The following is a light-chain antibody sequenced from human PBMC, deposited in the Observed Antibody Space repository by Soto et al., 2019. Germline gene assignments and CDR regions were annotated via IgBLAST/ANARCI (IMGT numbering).Light chain of an antibody. CDR3: QQDNRISRT. J-gene: IGKJ1*01. CDR1: QSVSSN. CDR2: LAS. Sequence: SLNPLSVSPGESTALSCRASQSVSSNLAWYQQIPGQAPMLLIYLASTRATGIPARFSGSGSGTEFTLTISSLQSEDFATYYCQQDNRISRTFGQGTKVDIK. V-gene: IGKV3-15*01.